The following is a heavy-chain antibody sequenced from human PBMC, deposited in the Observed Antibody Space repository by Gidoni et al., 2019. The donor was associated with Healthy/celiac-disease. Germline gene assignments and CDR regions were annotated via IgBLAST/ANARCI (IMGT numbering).Heavy chain of an antibody. Sequence: QVQLVQSGAEVTTPGASVKVSCKASGYPFPSYYLHWGRQAPGQGLEWMGIINPSGGSTSYAQKFQGRVTMTRDTSTSTVYMELSSLRSEDTAVYYCARDSTRSTSSTPGGPFDYWGQGTLVTVSS. CDR1: GYPFPSYY. J-gene: IGHJ4*02. D-gene: IGHD2-2*01. CDR3: ARDSTRSTSSTPGGPFDY. CDR2: INPSGGST. V-gene: IGHV1-46*01.